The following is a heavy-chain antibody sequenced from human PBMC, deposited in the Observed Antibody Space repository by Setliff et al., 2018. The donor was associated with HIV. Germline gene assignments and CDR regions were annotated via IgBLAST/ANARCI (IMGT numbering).Heavy chain of an antibody. D-gene: IGHD2-21*02. CDR2: IWYDGSNK. CDR3: ARPQFPVTAYFEF. CDR1: GFTFSSYG. J-gene: IGHJ4*02. V-gene: IGHV3-33*03. Sequence: GGSLRFSCAASGFTFSSYGMHWVRQAPGKGLEWVAVIWYDGSNKHYVDSVKGRFTVSRDNAKNSLFLQLNSLRDDDTAVYFCARPQFPVTAYFEFWGQGTLVTVSS.